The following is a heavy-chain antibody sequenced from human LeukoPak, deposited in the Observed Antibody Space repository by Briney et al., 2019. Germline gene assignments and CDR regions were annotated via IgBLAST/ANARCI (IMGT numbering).Heavy chain of an antibody. CDR3: ARVPSPGSYYSWFDY. V-gene: IGHV1-46*01. J-gene: IGHJ4*02. D-gene: IGHD3-10*01. Sequence: GASVKVSCKASGYTFTSYYMHWVRQAPGQGLGWMGIINPSGGSTSYAQKFQGRVTMTRDTSTSTVYMELSSLRSEDTAVYYCARVPSPGSYYSWFDYWGQGTLVTVSS. CDR1: GYTFTSYY. CDR2: INPSGGST.